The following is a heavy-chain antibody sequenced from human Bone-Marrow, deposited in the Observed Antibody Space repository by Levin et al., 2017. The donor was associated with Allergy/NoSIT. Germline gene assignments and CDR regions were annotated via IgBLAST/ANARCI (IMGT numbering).Heavy chain of an antibody. CDR1: GVSVNNYY. J-gene: IGHJ4*02. V-gene: IGHV4-59*02. CDR3: ARIAAAGTY. Sequence: SETLSLTCTVSGVSVNNYYWSWIRQPPEKGLEWIGYIYSSGNSTYNPSLKSRVTISIDTSKNQFSLKLSSVTAADTGVYFCARIAAAGTYWGQGALVTVSS. CDR2: IYSSGNS. D-gene: IGHD6-13*01.